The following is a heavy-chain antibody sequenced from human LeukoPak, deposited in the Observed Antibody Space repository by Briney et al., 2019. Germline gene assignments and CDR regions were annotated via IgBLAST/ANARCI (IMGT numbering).Heavy chain of an antibody. J-gene: IGHJ6*03. V-gene: IGHV4-39*01. CDR1: GGSISSSDYY. Sequence: SETLSLTCTVSGGSISSSDYYWGWIRQSPGKGLEWIGSIYYSGSTYYNPSLKSRVTISVDTSKNQFSLKLSSVTAADTAVYFCVSLVSGSYRLVPYYYYYMDVWGKGTTVTVSS. D-gene: IGHD1-26*01. CDR3: VSLVSGSYRLVPYYYYYMDV. CDR2: IYYSGST.